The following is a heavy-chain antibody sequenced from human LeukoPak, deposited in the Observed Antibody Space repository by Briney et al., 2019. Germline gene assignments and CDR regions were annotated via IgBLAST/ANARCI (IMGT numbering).Heavy chain of an antibody. J-gene: IGHJ4*02. CDR2: IYSGGTQ. V-gene: IGHV3-53*01. D-gene: IGHD2/OR15-2a*01. Sequence: GRSLRLSWAASGFTGSRNHIKWVRQAPGKGLEWVSVIYSGGTQYYADSVKGRFTISRDNSKNTVYLQMNSLRAEDTAVYYCARDLIGAGHWGQGTLVTVSS. CDR3: ARDLIGAGH. CDR1: GFTGSRNH.